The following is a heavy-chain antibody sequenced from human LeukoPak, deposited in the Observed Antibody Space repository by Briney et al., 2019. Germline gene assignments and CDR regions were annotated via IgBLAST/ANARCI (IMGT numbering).Heavy chain of an antibody. D-gene: IGHD3-22*01. V-gene: IGHV4-31*03. Sequence: SQTLSLTCTVSGGPISSGGYYWSWIRQHPGKGLEWIGYIYYSGSTYYNPSLKSRVTISIDTSKNQFSLKLSSVTAADTAVYYCARGGGSSGYFYFDYWGQGTLVTVSS. CDR1: GGPISSGGYY. CDR2: IYYSGST. CDR3: ARGGGSSGYFYFDY. J-gene: IGHJ4*02.